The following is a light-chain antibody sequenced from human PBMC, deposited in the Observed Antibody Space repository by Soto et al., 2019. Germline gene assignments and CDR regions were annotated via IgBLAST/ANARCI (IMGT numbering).Light chain of an antibody. CDR2: AAS. Sequence: DIQLTQSPSFLSASVGDRVTLTCRASQDISTYLAWYQQKPGKAPNLLIYAASALQSGVPSRFSGSGSGTEFTLTISSLQAEDLATYYCQQLNSYPVTFGGGTKVDIK. V-gene: IGKV1-9*01. CDR3: QQLNSYPVT. J-gene: IGKJ4*01. CDR1: QDISTY.